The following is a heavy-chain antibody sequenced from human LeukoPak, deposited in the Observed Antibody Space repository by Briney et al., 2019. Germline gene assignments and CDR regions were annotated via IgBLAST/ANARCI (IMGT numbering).Heavy chain of an antibody. CDR2: ISGPSNTI. V-gene: IGHV3-48*02. Sequence: GGSLRLSCAASGLTSTTSHMNWVRQAPGKGLEWLSYISGPSNTIYYAASVKGRFTVSRDNAKNSLYLQMNSLRDEDTAVYYCARRTATHGDFDYWGQGTLVTASS. J-gene: IGHJ4*02. CDR1: GLTSTTSH. D-gene: IGHD1-1*01. CDR3: ARRTATHGDFDY.